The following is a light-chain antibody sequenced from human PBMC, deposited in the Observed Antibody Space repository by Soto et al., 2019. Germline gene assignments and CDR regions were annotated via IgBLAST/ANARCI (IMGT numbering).Light chain of an antibody. CDR1: ESVSNN. CDR2: DVS. Sequence: VMTQSPATLSVSPGDRATLSCRASESVSNNLAWYQQRTGQAPRIVIFDVSSRATGVPYRLSGTGSETDLTLTISGLQSEDSAIYFCQKYNNWPFSCGQGTRLEIK. V-gene: IGKV3-15*01. CDR3: QKYNNWPFS. J-gene: IGKJ5*01.